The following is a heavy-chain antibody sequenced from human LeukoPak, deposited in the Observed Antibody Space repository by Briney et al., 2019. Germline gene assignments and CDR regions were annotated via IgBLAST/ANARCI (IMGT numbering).Heavy chain of an antibody. CDR1: GGTFSSYA. V-gene: IGHV1-69*04. CDR3: ARVYRASYCSSASCYAGDAVNWFDP. Sequence: GSSVTVSFKACGGTFSSYALNWVRQAPGQGLEWMGRIIHNLCMANYEQKFQGSVTITADKSTSTAYMELSSLRSEDTAVYYCARVYRASYCSSASCYAGDAVNWFDPWGQGTLVTVSS. CDR2: IIHNLCMA. D-gene: IGHD2-2*01. J-gene: IGHJ5*02.